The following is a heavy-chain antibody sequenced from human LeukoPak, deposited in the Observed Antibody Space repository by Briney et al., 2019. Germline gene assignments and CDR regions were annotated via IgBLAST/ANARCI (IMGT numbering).Heavy chain of an antibody. CDR1: GFSFSSYW. V-gene: IGHV3-7*01. CDR3: ARGHRYYYDSSGYYPVDY. CDR2: IKQDGSEK. Sequence: GGSLRLSCAASGFSFSSYWMSWVRQAPGKGLEWVANIKQDGSEKYYVDSVKGRFTISRDNAKNSLYLQMSSLRAEDTAMFYCARGHRYYYDSSGYYPVDYWGQGTLVTVSS. D-gene: IGHD3-22*01. J-gene: IGHJ4*02.